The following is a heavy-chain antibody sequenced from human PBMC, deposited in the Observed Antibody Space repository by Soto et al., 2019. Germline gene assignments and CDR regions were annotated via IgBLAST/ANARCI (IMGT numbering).Heavy chain of an antibody. CDR2: IYYSGSS. V-gene: IGHV4-59*01. Sequence: SETLSLTCTVSGGSIKSYYWSWIRQPPGKGLEWIGSIYYSGSSNSGPSLKSRVTMSVDTSKNQFSLKLSAVIAADTAMYYCARYSYGSDYYFDYWGQGTLVTSPQ. CDR1: GGSIKSYY. D-gene: IGHD3-10*01. CDR3: ARYSYGSDYYFDY. J-gene: IGHJ4*02.